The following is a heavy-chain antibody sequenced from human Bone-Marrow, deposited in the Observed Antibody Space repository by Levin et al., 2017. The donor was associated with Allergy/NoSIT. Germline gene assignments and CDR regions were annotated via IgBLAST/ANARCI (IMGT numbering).Heavy chain of an antibody. V-gene: IGHV1-69*13. J-gene: IGHJ5*02. D-gene: IGHD2-21*02. CDR1: GGTFSSYA. CDR3: ASQSRGAAYCGGDCYSLGP. CDR2: IIPIFGTA. Sequence: GASVKVSCKASGGTFSSYAISWVRQAPGQGLEWMGGIIPIFGTANYAQKFQGRVTITADESTSTAYMELSSLRSEDTAVYYCASQSRGAAYCGGDCYSLGPWGQGTLVTVSS.